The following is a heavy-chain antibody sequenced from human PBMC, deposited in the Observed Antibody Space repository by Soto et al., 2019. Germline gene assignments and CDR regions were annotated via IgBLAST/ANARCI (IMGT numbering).Heavy chain of an antibody. Sequence: ASVKVSCKASGCTFTSYAMHWVRQAPGQRLEWMGWINAGNGNTKYSQKFQGRVTITRDTSASTAYMELSSLRSEDTAVYYCARGHYGSGSYTLYGMDVWGQGTTVTVSS. CDR3: ARGHYGSGSYTLYGMDV. CDR2: INAGNGNT. V-gene: IGHV1-3*01. CDR1: GCTFTSYA. J-gene: IGHJ6*02. D-gene: IGHD3-10*01.